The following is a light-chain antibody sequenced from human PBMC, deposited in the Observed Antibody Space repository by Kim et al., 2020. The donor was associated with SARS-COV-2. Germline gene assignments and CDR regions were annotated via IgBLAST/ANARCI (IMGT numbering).Light chain of an antibody. CDR1: QSLLHRSGYNY. CDR2: LAS. V-gene: IGKV2-28*01. CDR3: MQDLQTPLT. Sequence: DIVMYQSPLSLPVTPGEPASISCRSSQSLLHRSGYNYLDWYLQRPGQSPQLLISLASTRASGVPDRFSGSGSGTDFTLRISRVEAEDVGVYYCMQDLQTPLTFGGGTRVDIK. J-gene: IGKJ4*01.